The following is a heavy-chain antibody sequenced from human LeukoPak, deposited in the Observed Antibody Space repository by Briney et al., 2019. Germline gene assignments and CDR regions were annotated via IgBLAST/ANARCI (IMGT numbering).Heavy chain of an antibody. D-gene: IGHD3-10*01. CDR3: ARETYYYGSGSTY. CDR2: INHSGST. CDR1: GGSFSGYY. Sequence: PSETLSLTCAVYGGSFSGYYWSWIRQPPGKGLEWIGEINHSGSTNYNPSLKSRVTISVDTSKNQFSLKLCSVTAADTAVYYCARETYYYGSGSTYWGQGTLVTVSS. V-gene: IGHV4-34*01. J-gene: IGHJ4*02.